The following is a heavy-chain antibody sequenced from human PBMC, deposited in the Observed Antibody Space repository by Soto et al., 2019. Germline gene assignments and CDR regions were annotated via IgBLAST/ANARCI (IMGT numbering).Heavy chain of an antibody. D-gene: IGHD3-3*01. J-gene: IGHJ4*02. CDR3: ARDRRTYYDFWSGYYGLVY. V-gene: IGHV1-69*13. CDR1: GGTFSSYA. CDR2: IIPIFGTA. Sequence: SVKVSCKASGGTFSSYAISWVRQAPGQGLEWMGGIIPIFGTANYAQKFQGRVTITADESTSTAYMELSSLRSEDTAVYYCARDRRTYYDFWSGYYGLVYWGQGTLGTVSS.